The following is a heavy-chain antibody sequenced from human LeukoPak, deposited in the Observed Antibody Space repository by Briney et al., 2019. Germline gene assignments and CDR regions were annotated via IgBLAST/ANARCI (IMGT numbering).Heavy chain of an antibody. Sequence: GGSLRLSCAASEFTFSTYGMNWVRQAPGKGLEWVSYISSSSSTIYYADSVKDRFTISRDNAKNSLYLQMDSLRDEDTAVYYCARDLITMVRGVTPRGHGYWGQGTLVTVSS. CDR3: ARDLITMVRGVTPRGHGY. CDR1: EFTFSTYG. J-gene: IGHJ4*02. CDR2: ISSSSSTI. D-gene: IGHD3-10*01. V-gene: IGHV3-48*02.